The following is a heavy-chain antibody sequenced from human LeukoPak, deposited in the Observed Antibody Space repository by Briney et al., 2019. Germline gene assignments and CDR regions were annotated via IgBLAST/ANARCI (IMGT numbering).Heavy chain of an antibody. Sequence: PSETLSLTCSVSSGSMSSHYWSWIRQRPGKGLEWVGDIYYGGKTYYNPSTESRVSISVDTSKNHCSLKLTSVPAADTAVYSCARLLDNDSSGDPDTFDMWGQGTMVTVSS. J-gene: IGHJ3*02. CDR3: ARLLDNDSSGDPDTFDM. CDR2: IYYGGKT. CDR1: SGSMSSHY. D-gene: IGHD3-22*01. V-gene: IGHV4-59*11.